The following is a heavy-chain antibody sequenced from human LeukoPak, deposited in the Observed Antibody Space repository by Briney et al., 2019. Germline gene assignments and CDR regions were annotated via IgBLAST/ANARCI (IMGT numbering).Heavy chain of an antibody. CDR2: ISGSGGST. J-gene: IGHJ4*02. CDR1: GFTFSSYA. CDR3: AKPAYFWSGSPSNY. V-gene: IGHV3-23*01. D-gene: IGHD3-3*01. Sequence: GGSLRLSCAASGFTFSSYAMSWVRQAPGKGLEWVSAISGSGGSTYYADAVKGRFTISRDNSKNTLYLQMNSLRAEDTAVYYCAKPAYFWSGSPSNYWGQGTLVTVSS.